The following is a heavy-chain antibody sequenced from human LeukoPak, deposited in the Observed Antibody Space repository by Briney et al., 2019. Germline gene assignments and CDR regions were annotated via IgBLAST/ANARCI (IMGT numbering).Heavy chain of an antibody. Sequence: GESPKISCKGSGYSFTSYWISWVRQMPGKGLEWMGRIDPSDSYTNYSPSFQGHVTISADKSISTAYLQWSSLKASDTAMYYCARLIGSSGSYYYYGMDVWGQGTAVTVSS. CDR3: ARLIGSSGSYYYYGMDV. J-gene: IGHJ6*02. D-gene: IGHD6-19*01. CDR2: IDPSDSYT. CDR1: GYSFTSYW. V-gene: IGHV5-10-1*01.